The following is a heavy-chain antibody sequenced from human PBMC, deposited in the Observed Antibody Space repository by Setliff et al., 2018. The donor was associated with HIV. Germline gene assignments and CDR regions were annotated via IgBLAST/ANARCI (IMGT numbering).Heavy chain of an antibody. CDR1: GLTFSTSW. V-gene: IGHV3-74*01. CDR3: VRDTFDGRSYYGWDV. J-gene: IGHJ6*02. D-gene: IGHD3-9*01. CDR2: LNPEANYI. Sequence: PGGSLRLSCAASGLTFSTSWMQWVRQSPGEGLLWVARLNPEANYIHYADSVKGRFTISRDNAKNTLYLQMNSLRTEDTAVYYCVRDTFDGRSYYGWDVWGQGTTVTAP.